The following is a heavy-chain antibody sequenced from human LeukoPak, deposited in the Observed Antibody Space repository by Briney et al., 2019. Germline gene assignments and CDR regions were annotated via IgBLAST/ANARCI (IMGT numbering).Heavy chain of an antibody. CDR2: IKQDGSEK. CDR1: GFTFSSYW. Sequence: GGSLRLSCAASGFTFSSYWMSWVRQAPRKGLEWVANIKQDGSEKYYVDSVKGRFTISRDNAKNSLYLQMNSLRAEDTAVYYCARDSRVGAIPWAVGYWGQGTLVTVSS. J-gene: IGHJ4*02. V-gene: IGHV3-7*01. D-gene: IGHD1-26*01. CDR3: ARDSRVGAIPWAVGY.